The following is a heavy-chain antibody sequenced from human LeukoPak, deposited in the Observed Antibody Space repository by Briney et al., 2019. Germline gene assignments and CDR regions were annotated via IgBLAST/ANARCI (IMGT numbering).Heavy chain of an antibody. J-gene: IGHJ4*02. CDR2: INHSGST. Sequence: SETLSLTCAVYGGSFSGYYWSWIRQPPGKGLEWIGEINHSGSTNYNPSLKSRVTISVDTSKNQFSLKLSSVTAADTAVYYCARGRFGGSLRLLFDYWGQGTLVTVSS. CDR3: ARGRFGGSLRLLFDY. V-gene: IGHV4-34*01. CDR1: GGSFSGYY. D-gene: IGHD3-10*01.